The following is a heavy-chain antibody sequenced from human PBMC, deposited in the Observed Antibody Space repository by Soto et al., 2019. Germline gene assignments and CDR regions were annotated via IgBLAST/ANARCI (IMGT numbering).Heavy chain of an antibody. Sequence: GASVKVSCKASGYTFTSYYMHWVRQAPGQGLEWMGIINPSGGSTSYAQKFQGRVTMTRDTSTSTVYMELSSLRSEDTAVYYCARGACCLKYSSSWYLFDYWGQGTLVTVSS. CDR2: INPSGGST. V-gene: IGHV1-46*03. J-gene: IGHJ4*02. D-gene: IGHD6-13*01. CDR3: ARGACCLKYSSSWYLFDY. CDR1: GYTFTSYY.